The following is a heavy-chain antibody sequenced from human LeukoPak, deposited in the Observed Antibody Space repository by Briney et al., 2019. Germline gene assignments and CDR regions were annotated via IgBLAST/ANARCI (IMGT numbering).Heavy chain of an antibody. CDR3: ARDCSSTSCHTRDAFDI. Sequence: GGSLRLSCAASGFTFSSYWMHWVRQAPGKGLVWVSRINTDGSSTSYADSVKGRFTISRDNAKNTLYLQMNSLRAEDTAVYYCARDCSSTSCHTRDAFDIWGQGTMVTVSS. V-gene: IGHV3-74*01. D-gene: IGHD2-2*02. CDR2: INTDGSST. CDR1: GFTFSSYW. J-gene: IGHJ3*02.